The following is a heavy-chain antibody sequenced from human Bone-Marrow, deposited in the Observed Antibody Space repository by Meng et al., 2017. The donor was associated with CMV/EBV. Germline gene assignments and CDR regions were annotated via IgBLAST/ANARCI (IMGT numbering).Heavy chain of an antibody. CDR3: VSGVGATRFDY. D-gene: IGHD1-26*01. CDR1: GYTFTYRY. V-gene: IGHV1-45*02. Sequence: SVKVSCKASGYTFTYRYLHWVRQAPGQALEWMGWITPFNGNPNYAQKFQDRVTITRVRSMSTAYTELSSLRSEDTAMYYCVSGVGATRFDYWGQGSLVTVSS. CDR2: ITPFNGNP. J-gene: IGHJ4*02.